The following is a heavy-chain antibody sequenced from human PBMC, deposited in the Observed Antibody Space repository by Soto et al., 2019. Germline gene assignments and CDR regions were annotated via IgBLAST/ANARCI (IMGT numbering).Heavy chain of an antibody. D-gene: IGHD2-8*01. V-gene: IGHV3-21*01. J-gene: IGHJ4*02. CDR2: IGGSSGHI. Sequence: PGGSLRLSCAASGFTFSSYSMVWVRQAPEKGLELVSSIGGSSGHIYYADSLKGRFTISRDNAKNSLYLQMNSLRVDDTAVYYCARTNGAYSNYFDYWGQGTLVTVSS. CDR1: GFTFSSYS. CDR3: ARTNGAYSNYFDY.